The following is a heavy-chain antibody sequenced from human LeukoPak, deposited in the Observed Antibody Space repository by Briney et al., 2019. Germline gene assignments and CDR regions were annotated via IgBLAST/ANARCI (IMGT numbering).Heavy chain of an antibody. V-gene: IGHV4-34*01. J-gene: IGHJ6*03. CDR1: GGPFSGYY. CDR3: ARGREYDFWSGLGKYYYYMDV. CDR2: INHSGST. D-gene: IGHD3-3*01. Sequence: SETLSLTCAVYGGPFSGYYWSWIRQPPGKGLEWIGEINHSGSTNYNPSLKSRVTISVDTSKNQFSLKLSSVTAADTAVYYCARGREYDFWSGLGKYYYYMDVWGKGTTVTVSS.